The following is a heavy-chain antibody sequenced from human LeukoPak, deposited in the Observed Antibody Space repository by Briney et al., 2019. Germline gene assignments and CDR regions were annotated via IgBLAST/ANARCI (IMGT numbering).Heavy chain of an antibody. CDR3: ARPRGTGSRRGFDY. CDR1: GGSFSGYY. Sequence: SETLSLTCAVYGGSFSGYYWSWIRQPPGKGLEWIGEINHSGSTNYNPSLKSRVTISVDTSKNQFSLKLSSVTAADTAVYYCARPRGTGSRRGFDYWGQGTLVTVSS. CDR2: INHSGST. V-gene: IGHV4-34*01. J-gene: IGHJ4*02. D-gene: IGHD3/OR15-3a*01.